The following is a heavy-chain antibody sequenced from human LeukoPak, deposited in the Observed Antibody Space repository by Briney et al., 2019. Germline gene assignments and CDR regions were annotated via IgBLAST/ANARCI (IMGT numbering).Heavy chain of an antibody. Sequence: GGSLRLSCAASGFTFSSYAMHWVRQAPGKGLEWVAVISYDGSNKYYAASVQGRFTISRDNSNNIVYLEMNSLRFEDTALYYCARDLRITFFGVVTATGGLDSWGRGTLVTVSS. CDR1: GFTFSSYA. D-gene: IGHD3-3*01. J-gene: IGHJ5*01. CDR2: ISYDGSNK. V-gene: IGHV3-30-3*01. CDR3: ARDLRITFFGVVTATGGLDS.